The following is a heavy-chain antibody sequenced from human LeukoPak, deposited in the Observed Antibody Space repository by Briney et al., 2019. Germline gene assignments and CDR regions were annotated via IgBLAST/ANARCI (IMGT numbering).Heavy chain of an antibody. CDR3: ARGYYGSGSNIDY. CDR1: GFTVSSNY. V-gene: IGHV3-66*01. CDR2: IYSGGST. J-gene: IGHJ4*02. D-gene: IGHD3-10*01. Sequence: GGSLRLSCAASGFTVSSNYMSWVRKAPGKGLEWVSVIYSGGSTYYADSVKGRFTISRDNSKNTLYLQMNSLRAEDTAVYYCARGYYGSGSNIDYWGQGTLVTVSS.